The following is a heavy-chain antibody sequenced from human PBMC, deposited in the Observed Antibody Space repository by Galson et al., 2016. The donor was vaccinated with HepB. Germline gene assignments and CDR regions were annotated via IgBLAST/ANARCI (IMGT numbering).Heavy chain of an antibody. CDR3: TTGIVVAGKYYYYYMDV. V-gene: IGHV4-39*01. CDR1: GGTIRSDYY. J-gene: IGHJ6*03. CDR2: VLSSEGT. D-gene: IGHD6-19*01. Sequence: LSLTCFVSGGTIRSDYYWGWIRQPPGRGLEWIGSVLSSEGTYYNPSLKSRVTISVDTSKNQFSLRLNSVTAADTGVYYCTTGIVVAGKYYYYYMDVWGKGTTVTVS.